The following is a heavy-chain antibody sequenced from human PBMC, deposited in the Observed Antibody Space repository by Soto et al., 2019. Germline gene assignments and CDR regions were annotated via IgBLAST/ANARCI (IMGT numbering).Heavy chain of an antibody. V-gene: IGHV3-30-3*01. J-gene: IGHJ6*02. CDR1: GFTFSSYA. CDR3: ARDSVSGYAYYYYGMDV. CDR2: ISYDGSNK. Sequence: VGSLRLSCAASGFTFSSYAMHWVRQAPGKGLEWVAVISYDGSNKYYADSVKGRFTISRDNSKNTLYLQMNSLRAEDTAVYYCARDSVSGYAYYYYGMDVWGQGTTVTVSS. D-gene: IGHD5-12*01.